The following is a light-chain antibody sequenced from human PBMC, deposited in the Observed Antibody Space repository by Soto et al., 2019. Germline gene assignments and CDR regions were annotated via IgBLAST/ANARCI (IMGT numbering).Light chain of an antibody. CDR2: GAS. J-gene: IGKJ1*01. Sequence: EIVLTQSPGTLSLSPGERATLSCRASQTIGDRFLAWYQQKPGQAPRLLIYGASGRGTGVPDRFSGGGSGSGTDFTLTISRLEPEDFAVYYCQQSAWSPLTFGQGTRVDI. CDR1: QTIGDRF. V-gene: IGKV3-20*01. CDR3: QQSAWSPLT.